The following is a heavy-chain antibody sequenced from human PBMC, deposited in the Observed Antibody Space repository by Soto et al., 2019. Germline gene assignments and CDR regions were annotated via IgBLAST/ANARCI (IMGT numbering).Heavy chain of an antibody. J-gene: IGHJ4*02. CDR3: AKWNGGFDY. Sequence: QVQLVESGAGVVQPGRSLRLSCAASGFTFSSYGMHWVRQAPGKGLEWVAVISYDGSYKYYADSVKGRFTISRDNSKNTLYLQMNSLRAEDTAVYYCAKWNGGFDYWGQGTLVTVSS. CDR1: GFTFSSYG. CDR2: ISYDGSYK. D-gene: IGHD3-16*01. V-gene: IGHV3-30*18.